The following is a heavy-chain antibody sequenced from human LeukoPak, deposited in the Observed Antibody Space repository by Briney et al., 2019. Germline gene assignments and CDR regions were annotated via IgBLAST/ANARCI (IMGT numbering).Heavy chain of an antibody. J-gene: IGHJ4*02. CDR2: INHSGST. D-gene: IGHD6-13*01. CDR3: ARHARYSSSWRVDY. V-gene: IGHV4-34*01. Sequence: PSETLSLTCAVYGGPFSGYYWSWIRQPPGKGLEWIGEINHSGSTNYNPSLKSRVTISVDTSKNQFSLKLSSVTAADTAVYYCARHARYSSSWRVDYWGQGTLVTVSS. CDR1: GGPFSGYY.